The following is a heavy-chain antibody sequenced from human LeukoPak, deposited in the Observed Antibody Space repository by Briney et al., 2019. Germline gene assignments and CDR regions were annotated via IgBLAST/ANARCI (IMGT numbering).Heavy chain of an antibody. Sequence: PSETLSLTCAVYGGSFSGYYWSWIRQPPGKGLEWIGYIYYSGSTNYNPSLKSRVTVSVDTSKNQFSLKLSSVTAADTAVYYCARGVGATMMSNWGQGTLVTVSS. D-gene: IGHD1-26*01. CDR3: ARGVGATMMSN. J-gene: IGHJ4*02. V-gene: IGHV4-59*01. CDR1: GGSFSGYY. CDR2: IYYSGST.